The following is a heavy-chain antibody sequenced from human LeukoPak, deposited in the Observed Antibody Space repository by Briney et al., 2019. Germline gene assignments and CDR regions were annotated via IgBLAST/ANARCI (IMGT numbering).Heavy chain of an antibody. D-gene: IGHD1-26*01. J-gene: IGHJ4*02. CDR1: GGSISSYY. Sequence: PSETLSLTCTVSGGSISSYYWSWIRQPLGKGLEWIGYIYYSGSTNYNPSLKSRVTISVDTSKNQFSLKLSSVTAADTAVYYCARADSIVGASYFDYWGQGTLVTVSS. V-gene: IGHV4-59*01. CDR3: ARADSIVGASYFDY. CDR2: IYYSGST.